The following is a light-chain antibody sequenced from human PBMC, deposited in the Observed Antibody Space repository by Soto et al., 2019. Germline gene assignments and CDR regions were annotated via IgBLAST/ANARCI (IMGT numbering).Light chain of an antibody. CDR2: DDG. Sequence: SSELTQAPSVSVAPGQTAAITCGGENIEAKNVHWYQQRPGQAPFLVIYDDGDRPSGIPERFSGSNSGNTATLTIARVEAGDEADYFCQVWDSTSDHDVFGTGTKLTVL. J-gene: IGLJ1*01. V-gene: IGLV3-21*02. CDR1: NIEAKN. CDR3: QVWDSTSDHDV.